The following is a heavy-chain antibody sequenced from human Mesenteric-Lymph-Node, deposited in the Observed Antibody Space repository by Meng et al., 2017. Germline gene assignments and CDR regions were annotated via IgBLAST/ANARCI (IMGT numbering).Heavy chain of an antibody. V-gene: IGHV4-31*03. D-gene: IGHD6-19*01. CDR2: IYYSGST. Sequence: PQETLGPRRRKPLQPPPLTSHASGGFVSSSGDDWNWIRQHPGKGGEWFGHIYYSGSTFYTSSLTSRVSISIDSSKTQFSLNLRSVTAVDTAVYYCERVSSGWEDFDYWGQGTLVTVSS. J-gene: IGHJ4*02. CDR1: GGFVSSSGDD. CDR3: ERVSSGWEDFDY.